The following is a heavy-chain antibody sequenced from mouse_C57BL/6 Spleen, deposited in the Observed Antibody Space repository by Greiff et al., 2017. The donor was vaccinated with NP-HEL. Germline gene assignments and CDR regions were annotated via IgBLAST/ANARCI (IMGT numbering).Heavy chain of an antibody. CDR3: ARVGSYYAMDY. Sequence: QVQLQQSGAELVKPGASVKISCKASGYAFSSYWMNWVKQRPGKGLEWIGQIYPGDGDTNYNGKFKGKATLTADKSSSTAYMQLSSLTSEDSAVYFCARVGSYYAMDYWGQGTSVTVSS. CDR1: GYAFSSYW. V-gene: IGHV1-80*01. D-gene: IGHD1-1*01. CDR2: IYPGDGDT. J-gene: IGHJ4*01.